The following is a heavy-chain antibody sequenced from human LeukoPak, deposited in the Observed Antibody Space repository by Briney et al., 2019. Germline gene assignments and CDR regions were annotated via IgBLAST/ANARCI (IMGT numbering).Heavy chain of an antibody. Sequence: GGSLRLSCAASGFSFSNYAMSWVRQAPARGPEWVSSIRGGSETFYADSVKGRFTLSRDDSRNTVYLQLNNLRVEDTAIYYCAKANWVSNADAVWWGQGTQVTVSS. D-gene: IGHD1-1*01. CDR3: AKANWVSNADAVW. CDR2: IRGGSET. J-gene: IGHJ4*02. CDR1: GFSFSNYA. V-gene: IGHV3-23*01.